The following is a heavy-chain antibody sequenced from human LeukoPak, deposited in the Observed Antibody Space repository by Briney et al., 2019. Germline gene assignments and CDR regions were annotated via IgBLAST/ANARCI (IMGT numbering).Heavy chain of an antibody. CDR2: INHSGST. Sequence: SETLSLTCAVYVGSFSGYYWSWIRQPPGKGLEWIGEINHSGSTNYNPSLKSRVTISVDTSKNQFSLKLSSVTAADTAVYYCARLWHYDYIWGSYRFFDYWGQGTLVTVSS. V-gene: IGHV4-34*01. D-gene: IGHD3-16*02. CDR3: ARLWHYDYIWGSYRFFDY. J-gene: IGHJ4*02. CDR1: VGSFSGYY.